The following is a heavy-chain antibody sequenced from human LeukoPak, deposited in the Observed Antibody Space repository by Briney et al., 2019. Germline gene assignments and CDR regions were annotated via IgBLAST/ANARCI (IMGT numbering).Heavy chain of an antibody. CDR1: GFRFNLYA. V-gene: IGHV3-23*01. J-gene: IGHJ3*01. Sequence: GGSLRLSCTASGFRFNLYAMTWVREAPGKGLGWVSTIDDPSTKYHADSVKGRFTISRDDSKSTLFLQMNSLRVDDTALYFCAKDAISGNSRYDFFDVWGQGTMVIVSS. D-gene: IGHD3-9*01. CDR3: AKDAISGNSRYDFFDV. CDR2: IDDPSTK.